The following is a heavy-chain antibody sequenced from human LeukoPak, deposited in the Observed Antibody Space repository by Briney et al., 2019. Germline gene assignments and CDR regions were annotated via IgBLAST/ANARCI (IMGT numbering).Heavy chain of an antibody. D-gene: IGHD3-10*01. CDR1: GGSISSGGYY. V-gene: IGHV4-31*03. J-gene: IGHJ5*02. Sequence: PSETPSLTCTVSGGSISSGGYYWSWIRQHPGKGLEWIGYIYYSGSTYYNPSLKSRVTISVDTSKNQFSLKLSSVTAADTAVYYCARERARGSGSYYDNNWFDPWGQGTLVTVSS. CDR3: ARERARGSGSYYDNNWFDP. CDR2: IYYSGST.